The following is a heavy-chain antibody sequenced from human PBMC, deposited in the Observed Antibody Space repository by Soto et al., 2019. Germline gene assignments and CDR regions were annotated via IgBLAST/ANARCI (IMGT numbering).Heavy chain of an antibody. D-gene: IGHD3-3*01. CDR3: ARHLTSGQDFWSGYSFYYSMDV. CDR2: IYYSGST. Sequence: SETLSLTCTVSGGSISSSSYYWGWIRQPPGKGLEWIGSIYYSGSTYYNPSLKSRVTISVDTSKNQFSLKLSSVTAADTAVYYCARHLTSGQDFWSGYSFYYSMDVWGQGTTVTVSS. CDR1: GGSISSSSYY. V-gene: IGHV4-39*01. J-gene: IGHJ6*02.